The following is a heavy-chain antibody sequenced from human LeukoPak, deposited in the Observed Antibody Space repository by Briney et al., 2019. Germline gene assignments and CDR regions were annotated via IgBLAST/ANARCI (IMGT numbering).Heavy chain of an antibody. J-gene: IGHJ4*02. Sequence: QPGGSLRLSCAASGFTFDYYTMYWVRQGPEKGLEWVSLISMDGVNTFYADSVKGRFTISRDNPQNTLYLQMNSLRAEDSALYYRARFGDYGEYWGQGTLVTVSS. CDR2: ISMDGVNT. V-gene: IGHV3-43*01. D-gene: IGHD3-10*01. CDR3: ARFGDYGEY. CDR1: GFTFDYYT.